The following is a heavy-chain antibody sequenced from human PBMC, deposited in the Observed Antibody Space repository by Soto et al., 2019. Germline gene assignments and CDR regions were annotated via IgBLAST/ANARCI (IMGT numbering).Heavy chain of an antibody. D-gene: IGHD3-10*01. J-gene: IGHJ6*02. CDR3: ARDPSDRGDLRHYYYGMDV. V-gene: IGHV1-46*03. CDR2: INPTGGST. Sequence: ASVKVSCKASGYTFTTYYINWVRQAPGQGLEWKGIINPTGGSTTYAQKFQDRVTMTRDTSTSTVYMKLSSLRSEDTAVYYCARDPSDRGDLRHYYYGMDVWGQGTTVTVSS. CDR1: GYTFTTYY.